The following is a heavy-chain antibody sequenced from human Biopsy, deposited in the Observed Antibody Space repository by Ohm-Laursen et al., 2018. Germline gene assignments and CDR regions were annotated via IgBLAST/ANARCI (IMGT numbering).Heavy chain of an antibody. CDR1: GYTFTSYD. Sequence: ASVKVSCKTYGYTFTSYDISWMRQVSGQGLEWIGWVNPVSKNTVSVKDFRGRVTLTGDTSSSTSYMELRSLISKDTAIYYCARAVRNQMLSTVWGQGTAVTVSS. J-gene: IGHJ6*02. CDR2: VNPVSKNT. D-gene: IGHD2-2*01. V-gene: IGHV1-8*01. CDR3: ARAVRNQMLSTV.